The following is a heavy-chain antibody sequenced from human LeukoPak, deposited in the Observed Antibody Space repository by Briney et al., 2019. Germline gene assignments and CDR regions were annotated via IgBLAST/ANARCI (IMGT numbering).Heavy chain of an antibody. CDR1: GGSISSFY. V-gene: IGHV4-4*07. J-gene: IGHJ4*02. CDR2: IYSSGSI. CDR3: ARDPVFYGGSNFDN. D-gene: IGHD4-23*01. Sequence: PSETLSLTCGVSGGSISSFYWNWIRQPAGKGLEWIGRIYSSGSINYNPSLRSRVTMSLDTSKNHFSLNLSSVTAADTAIYYCARDPVFYGGSNFDNWGQGTLVTVSS.